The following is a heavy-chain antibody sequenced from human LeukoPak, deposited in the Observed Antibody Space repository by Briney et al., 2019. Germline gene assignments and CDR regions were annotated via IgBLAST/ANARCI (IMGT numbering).Heavy chain of an antibody. CDR1: GFTFSGYE. D-gene: IGHD3-10*01. CDR2: ISSSGSTI. V-gene: IGHV3-48*03. CDR3: ARARLLWFGELLWYYGMDV. J-gene: IGHJ6*04. Sequence: GGSLRLSCAASGFTFSGYEMNWVRQAPGKGLEWVSYISSSGSTIYYADSVKGRFTISRDNAKNSLYLQMNSLRAEDTAVYYCARARLLWFGELLWYYGMDVWGKGTTVTVSS.